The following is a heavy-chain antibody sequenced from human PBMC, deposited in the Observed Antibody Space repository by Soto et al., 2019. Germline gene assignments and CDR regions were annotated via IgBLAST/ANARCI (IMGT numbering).Heavy chain of an antibody. D-gene: IGHD2-2*02. CDR2: IIPIFNTT. CDR3: AREGRGKKAGYNGLVSLGY. J-gene: IGHJ4*02. Sequence: QVQLVQSGAEVKTPGSSLKVSCTVSGSRFSNYVISWVRQAPGHGLEWLGRIIPIFNTTQYAQKFQGRVTRTADKSTNTDSLELSSLTSDDTAVYYCAREGRGKKAGYNGLVSLGYWGQGTLVTVSS. V-gene: IGHV1-69*06. CDR1: GSRFSNYV.